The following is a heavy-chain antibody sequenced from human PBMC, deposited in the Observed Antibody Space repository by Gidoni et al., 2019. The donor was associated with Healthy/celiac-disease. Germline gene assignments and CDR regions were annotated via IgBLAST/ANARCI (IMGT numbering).Heavy chain of an antibody. CDR2: IYPGDSDT. CDR1: GYSFTSYW. Sequence: KGSGYSFTSYWIGWVRQMPGKGLEWMGIIYPGDSDTRYSPSFQGQVTISADKSISTAYLQWSSLKASDTAMYYCARRRVAGISDDAFDIWGQGTMVTVSS. J-gene: IGHJ3*02. CDR3: ARRRVAGISDDAFDI. V-gene: IGHV5-51*01. D-gene: IGHD6-19*01.